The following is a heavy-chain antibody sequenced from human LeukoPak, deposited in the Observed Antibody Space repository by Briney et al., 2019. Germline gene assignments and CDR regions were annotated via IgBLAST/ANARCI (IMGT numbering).Heavy chain of an antibody. CDR3: AGDPYSSGWSDY. CDR1: GYTFTSCG. Sequence: GASVKVSCKASGYTFTSCGISWVRQAPRQGLEWMGWISAYNGNTNYAQKLQGRVTMTTDTSTSTAYMELRSLRSDDTAVYYCAGDPYSSGWSDYWGQGTLVTVSS. J-gene: IGHJ4*02. V-gene: IGHV1-18*01. D-gene: IGHD6-19*01. CDR2: ISAYNGNT.